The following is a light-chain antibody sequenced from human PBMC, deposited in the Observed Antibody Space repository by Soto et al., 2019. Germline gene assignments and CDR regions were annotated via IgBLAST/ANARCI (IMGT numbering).Light chain of an antibody. Sequence: EIVMTQSPATLSVSPGERATLSCRASQSVSSNLAWYQQKPGQAPRLLIYGASTRATGIPARFSGSGSGTEFTLTINSLQSEDFAVYYCKQYNNWPPAYTFGQGTKLEIK. V-gene: IGKV3-15*01. J-gene: IGKJ2*01. CDR3: KQYNNWPPAYT. CDR1: QSVSSN. CDR2: GAS.